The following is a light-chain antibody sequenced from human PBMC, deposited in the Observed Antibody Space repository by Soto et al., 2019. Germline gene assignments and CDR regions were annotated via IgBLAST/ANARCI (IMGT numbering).Light chain of an antibody. CDR1: QSLYNN. CDR3: QQYNNWPLT. Sequence: EIVMTQSPATLSVSPGERATLSCRASQSLYNNLAWYQQIPGQAPRLLIYHASTRATGISARFSGSGSGTEFTLTISSLQSEDFAVYYCQQYNNWPLTFGGGTKVE. V-gene: IGKV3-15*01. J-gene: IGKJ4*01. CDR2: HAS.